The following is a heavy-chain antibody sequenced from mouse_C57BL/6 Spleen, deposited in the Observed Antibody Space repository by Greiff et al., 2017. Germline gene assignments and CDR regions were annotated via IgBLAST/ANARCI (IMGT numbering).Heavy chain of an antibody. CDR3: ARRGGTTVVAHFDY. J-gene: IGHJ2*01. Sequence: VQLQQSGAELVRPGTSVKMSCKASGYTFTNYWIGWAKQRPGHGLEWIGDIYPGGGYTNYNEKFKGKATLPADKSSSTAYMQFSSLTSEDSAIYYCARRGGTTVVAHFDYGGQGTTLTVSS. CDR2: IYPGGGYT. V-gene: IGHV1-63*01. CDR1: GYTFTNYW. D-gene: IGHD1-1*01.